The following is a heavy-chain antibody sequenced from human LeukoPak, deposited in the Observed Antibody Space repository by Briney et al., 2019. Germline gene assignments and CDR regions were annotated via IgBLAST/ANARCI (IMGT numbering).Heavy chain of an antibody. J-gene: IGHJ5*02. CDR3: ARAPARDGWFDP. V-gene: IGHV1-46*01. D-gene: IGHD3-10*01. CDR1: GYTFTSYY. Sequence: ASVNVSCKSSGYTFTSYYMHWVRQAPGQGLEWMGIINPSGGSTSYAQKFQGRVTMTRDTSTSTVYMELSSLRSEDTAVYYCARAPARDGWFDPWGQGTLVTVSS. CDR2: INPSGGST.